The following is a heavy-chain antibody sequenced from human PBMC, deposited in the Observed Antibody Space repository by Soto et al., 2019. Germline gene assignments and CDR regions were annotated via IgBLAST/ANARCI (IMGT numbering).Heavy chain of an antibody. CDR2: ISYDGSNK. CDR3: AKGSRTRIVPAVAI. D-gene: IGHD2-2*01. V-gene: IGHV3-30*18. J-gene: IGHJ3*02. CDR1: GFTFSSYG. Sequence: QVQLVESGGGVVQPGRSLRLSCAASGFTFSSYGMHWVRQAPGKGLEWVAVISYDGSNKYYADSVKGRFTISRDNSKNTRYLQMNSLRAEDTAVYYCAKGSRTRIVPAVAIWGQGTMVTVSS.